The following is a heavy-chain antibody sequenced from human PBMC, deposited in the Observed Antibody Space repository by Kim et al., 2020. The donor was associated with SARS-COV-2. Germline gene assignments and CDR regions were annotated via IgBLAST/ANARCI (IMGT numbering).Heavy chain of an antibody. J-gene: IGHJ4*02. CDR2: IWNDGSKK. Sequence: GGSLRLSCAASGFTFSTYGLHWVRQAPGKGLEWVAVIWNDGSKKYYADSVKGRFTISRDNSKKTLYLQMNSVRGEDTAVYYCARSSTPTVYYFDYWGQGTLVPVSS. V-gene: IGHV3-33*08. D-gene: IGHD2-8*01. CDR3: ARSSTPTVYYFDY. CDR1: GFTFSTYG.